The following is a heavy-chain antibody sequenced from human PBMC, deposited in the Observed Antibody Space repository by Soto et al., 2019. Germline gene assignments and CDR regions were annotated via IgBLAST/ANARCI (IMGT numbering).Heavy chain of an antibody. CDR2: IWYDGSNK. V-gene: IGHV3-33*01. D-gene: IGHD6-6*01. CDR1: GFTFSSYG. J-gene: IGHJ2*01. Sequence: QVQLVESGGGVVQPGRSLRLSCAASGFTFSSYGMHWVRQAPGKGLEWVAVIWYDGSNKYYADSVKGRFTISRDNSKNTLYLQMNSLRAEDTAVYYCAREAGRDSSSSGRYFDLWGRGTLATVSS. CDR3: AREAGRDSSSSGRYFDL.